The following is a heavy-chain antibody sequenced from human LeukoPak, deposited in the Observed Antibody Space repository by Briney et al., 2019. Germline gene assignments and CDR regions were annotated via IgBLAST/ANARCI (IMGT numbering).Heavy chain of an antibody. V-gene: IGHV4-39*01. CDR3: ARRRIVVVAATPGHNWFDP. J-gene: IGHJ5*02. Sequence: SETLSLTCTVSGGSISSSSYYWGWIRQPPGKGLEWIGSIYYSGSTYHNPSLKSRVTISVDTSKNQFSLKLSSVTAADTAVYYCARRRIVVVAATPGHNWFDPWGQGTLVTVSS. CDR2: IYYSGST. CDR1: GGSISSSSYY. D-gene: IGHD2-15*01.